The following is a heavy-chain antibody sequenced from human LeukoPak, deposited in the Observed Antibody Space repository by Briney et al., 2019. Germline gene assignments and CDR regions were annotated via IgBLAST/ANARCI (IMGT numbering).Heavy chain of an antibody. CDR3: ARTADTAMATGY. J-gene: IGHJ4*02. CDR2: IIPIFGTA. Sequence: SVKVSCKASGGTFSSYAISWVRQAPGQGLEWMGGIIPIFGTANYAQKFQGRVTITADESTSTAYMELSSLRSEDTAVYYCARTADTAMATGYWGQGTPVTVSS. D-gene: IGHD5-18*01. CDR1: GGTFSSYA. V-gene: IGHV1-69*01.